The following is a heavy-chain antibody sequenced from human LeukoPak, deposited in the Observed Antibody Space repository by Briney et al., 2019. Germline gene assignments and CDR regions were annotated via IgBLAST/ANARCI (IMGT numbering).Heavy chain of an antibody. D-gene: IGHD3-3*01. J-gene: IGHJ4*02. CDR1: GFTFSSYS. Sequence: PGGSLRLSCAASGFTFSSYSMNWVRQAPGKGLEWVSSISSSSSYIYYADSVKGRFTISRDNAKNSLYLQMNSLRAEDTAVYYCARSYDFWSGYPPRDDHWGQGTLVTVSS. CDR3: ARSYDFWSGYPPRDDH. V-gene: IGHV3-21*01. CDR2: ISSSSSYI.